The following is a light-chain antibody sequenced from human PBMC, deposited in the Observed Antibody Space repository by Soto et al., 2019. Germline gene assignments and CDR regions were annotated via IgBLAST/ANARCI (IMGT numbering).Light chain of an antibody. CDR1: QIISRY. V-gene: IGKV1-39*01. J-gene: IGKJ1*01. Sequence: DIQMTQSASSLSGSVGDSVTINCLASQIISRYLNWYQQKPGKAPKLLISAASSVPSGVRSRFSGSGSGTDFTLTISSLQPEDFATYYCQQSYSTPVTFGQGTKVDIK. CDR3: QQSYSTPVT. CDR2: AAS.